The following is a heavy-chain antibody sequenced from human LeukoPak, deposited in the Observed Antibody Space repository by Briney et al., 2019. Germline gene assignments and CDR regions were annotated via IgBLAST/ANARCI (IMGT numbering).Heavy chain of an antibody. D-gene: IGHD5-18*01. Sequence: PGGSLRLSCAASGFTFSNAWMSWVRQAPGKGLEWVGRIKSKTDGGTTDYAAPVKGRFTISRDDSKNTLYLQMNSLKTEDTAVYYCTTSVQQLWLYYFDYWGQGTLVTVSS. V-gene: IGHV3-15*01. CDR3: TTSVQQLWLYYFDY. CDR1: GFTFSNAW. CDR2: IKSKTDGGTT. J-gene: IGHJ4*02.